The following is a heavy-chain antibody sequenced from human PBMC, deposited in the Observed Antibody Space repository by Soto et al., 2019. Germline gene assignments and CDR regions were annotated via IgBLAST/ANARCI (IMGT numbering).Heavy chain of an antibody. Sequence: QVQLVESGGGWVKPGESLRLSCIGSGFFLSNNWMTWIRQATGKGLEWVSYISASGDYTIYADSLKGRFTISRDNARNSLWLQINSLTAEDTAVYYCARSSGWRQVGVYNYWLDVWGQGTTVIVSS. CDR1: GFFLSNNW. CDR2: ISASGDYT. CDR3: ARSSGWRQVGVYNYWLDV. V-gene: IGHV3-11*06. J-gene: IGHJ6*02. D-gene: IGHD1-1*01.